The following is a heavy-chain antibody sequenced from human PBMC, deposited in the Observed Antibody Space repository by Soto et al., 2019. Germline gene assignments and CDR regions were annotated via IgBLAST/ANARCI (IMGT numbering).Heavy chain of an antibody. J-gene: IGHJ6*02. CDR2: ISSSGSTI. V-gene: IGHV3-11*01. D-gene: IGHD3-10*01. CDR3: VRGPVPLNYYDGIDV. Sequence: PGGSLRLSCAASGFTFSDYYMSWIRQAPGKGLEWVSYISSSGSTIYYADSVKGRFTISRDNAKNSLYLQMNSLRAEDTAVYYCVRGPVPLNYYDGIDVWGQGTTVTVSS. CDR1: GFTFSDYY.